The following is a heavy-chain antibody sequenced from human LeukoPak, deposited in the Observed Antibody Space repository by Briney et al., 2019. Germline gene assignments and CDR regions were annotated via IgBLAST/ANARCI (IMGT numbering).Heavy chain of an antibody. D-gene: IGHD1-26*01. CDR3: ARDRRPIVGATDYYYYMDV. CDR1: GGTFSSYA. J-gene: IGHJ6*03. V-gene: IGHV1-69*06. Sequence: SVKVSCKASGGTFSSYAISWVRQAPGQGLEWMGGIIPIFGTANYAQKFQGRVTITADKSTSTAYMELSSLRSEDTAVYYCARDRRPIVGATDYYYYMDVWGKGTTVTVSS. CDR2: IIPIFGTA.